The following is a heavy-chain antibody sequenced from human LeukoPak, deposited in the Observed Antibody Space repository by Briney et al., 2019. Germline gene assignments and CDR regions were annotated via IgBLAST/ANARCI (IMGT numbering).Heavy chain of an antibody. CDR1: GGTFSSYD. V-gene: IGHV1-8*02. D-gene: IGHD6-13*01. CDR2: MNPNSGNT. CDR3: ARIDSSSWYPGGY. J-gene: IGHJ4*02. Sequence: ASVKVSCKASGGTFSSYDINWVRQATGQGLEWMGWMNPNSGNTGYAQKFQGRVTMTRNTSISTAYMELSSLRSEDTAVYYCARIDSSSWYPGGYWGQGTLVTVSS.